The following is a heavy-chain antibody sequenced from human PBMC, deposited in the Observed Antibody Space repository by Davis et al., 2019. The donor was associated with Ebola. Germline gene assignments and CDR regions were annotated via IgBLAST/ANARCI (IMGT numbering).Heavy chain of an antibody. D-gene: IGHD5-12*01. CDR3: ARGRGGFDLGWFDS. Sequence: PGGSLRLSCAASGFTLSDYYMTWIRQAPGRGLEWISYISSSGRTIYYTDSVRGRFTISRDTAKNSLYLQMNSLRAEDTAVYYCARGRGGFDLGWFDSWGQGTLVTVSS. CDR2: ISSSGRTI. J-gene: IGHJ5*01. V-gene: IGHV3-11*01. CDR1: GFTLSDYY.